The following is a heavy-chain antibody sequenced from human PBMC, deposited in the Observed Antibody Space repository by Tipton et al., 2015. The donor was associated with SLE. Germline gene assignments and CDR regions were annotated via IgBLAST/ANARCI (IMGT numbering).Heavy chain of an antibody. J-gene: IGHJ3*02. D-gene: IGHD1-26*01. CDR2: ISSSGSTI. CDR3: ARDNGVGAPVDAFDI. Sequence: SLRLSCAASGFTFSSYEMNWVRQAPGKGLEWVSYISSSGSTIYYADSVKGRFTISRDNAKNSLYLQMNSLGAEDTAVYYCARDNGVGAPVDAFDIWGQGTMVTVSS. V-gene: IGHV3-48*03. CDR1: GFTFSSYE.